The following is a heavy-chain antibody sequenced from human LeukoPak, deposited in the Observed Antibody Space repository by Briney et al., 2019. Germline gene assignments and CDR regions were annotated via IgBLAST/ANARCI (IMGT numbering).Heavy chain of an antibody. CDR3: ARRVTIFGVVKYYFDY. D-gene: IGHD3-3*01. V-gene: IGHV5-51*01. Sequence: GESLKISCKGSGYSFTSYWIGWVRQMPGKGLEWMGIIYPGDSDTRYSPSFQGQVTISADKSISTAYLQWSSLKASDTAMYYCARRVTIFGVVKYYFDYWGQGTLVTVSS. CDR2: IYPGDSDT. CDR1: GYSFTSYW. J-gene: IGHJ4*02.